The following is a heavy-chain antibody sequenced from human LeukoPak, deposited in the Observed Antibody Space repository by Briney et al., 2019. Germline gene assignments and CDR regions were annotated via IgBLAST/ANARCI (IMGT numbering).Heavy chain of an antibody. V-gene: IGHV1-2*02. Sequence: GASVKVSCKASGYIFTKYHMHWVRQAPGQGLEWMGWINPSSGGTDYAQKFQGRVTMTRDTSMSTAYMELSSLRSDDTAVYYCASRDSSDWFFYWGQGTLVTVSP. D-gene: IGHD6-13*01. J-gene: IGHJ4*02. CDR3: ASRDSSDWFFY. CDR1: GYIFTKYH. CDR2: INPSSGGT.